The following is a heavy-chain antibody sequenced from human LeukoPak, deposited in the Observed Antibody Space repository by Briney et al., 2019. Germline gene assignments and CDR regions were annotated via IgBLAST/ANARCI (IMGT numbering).Heavy chain of an antibody. Sequence: ASVKVSCKASGYTFSNYDINWVRQATGQGLEWMGWMNPNNRNTGYAQKFQGRVTMTRNTSISTAYMELNSLRSEDTAVYYCARGDYGSETSTTKSGDYWGQGALVTVSS. D-gene: IGHD3-10*01. CDR3: ARGDYGSETSTTKSGDY. J-gene: IGHJ4*02. CDR2: MNPNNRNT. V-gene: IGHV1-8*01. CDR1: GYTFSNYD.